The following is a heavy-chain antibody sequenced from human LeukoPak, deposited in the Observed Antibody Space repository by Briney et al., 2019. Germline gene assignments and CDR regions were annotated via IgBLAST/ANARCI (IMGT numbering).Heavy chain of an antibody. J-gene: IGHJ4*02. CDR3: AREHGSGSYQDY. CDR2: IIPIFGTA. CDR1: GGTFSSYA. V-gene: IGHV1-69*13. D-gene: IGHD3-10*01. Sequence: SVKVSCKASGGTFSSYAISWVRQAPGQGLEWMGGIIPIFGTANYAQKFQGRVTITADESTSTAYMELSSLRSEDTAVYYCAREHGSGSYQDYWGQGTLVTVSS.